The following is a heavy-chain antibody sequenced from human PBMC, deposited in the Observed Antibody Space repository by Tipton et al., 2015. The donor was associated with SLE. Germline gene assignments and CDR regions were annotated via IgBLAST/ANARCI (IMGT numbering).Heavy chain of an antibody. CDR3: ARDSYYYDSGPIDY. CDR2: IYYSGST. D-gene: IGHD3-22*01. V-gene: IGHV4-39*07. J-gene: IGHJ4*02. CDR1: GGSISSSSYY. Sequence: TLSLTCTVSGGSISSSSYYWGWIRQPPGKGLEWIGSIYYSGSTYYNPSLKSRVTISVDTSKNQFSLKLSPVTAADTAVYYCARDSYYYDSGPIDYWGQGTLVTVSS.